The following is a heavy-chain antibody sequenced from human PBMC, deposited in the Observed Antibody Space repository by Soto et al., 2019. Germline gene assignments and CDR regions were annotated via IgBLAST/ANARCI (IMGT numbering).Heavy chain of an antibody. CDR2: IIPVLGTP. CDR3: ASSAGLDHLLNYYGLNV. Sequence: QVLLVQSSAEVKKPGSSVKVSCKASGGTFTSTAFSWVRQAPGQVLEWMGGIIPVLGTPNYAQKFQARLTVTADASTTPVHMELSSLRSDDTAVYSCASSAGLDHLLNYYGLNVWGQGTTVTVSS. D-gene: IGHD6-13*01. V-gene: IGHV1-69*01. J-gene: IGHJ6*02. CDR1: GGTFTSTA.